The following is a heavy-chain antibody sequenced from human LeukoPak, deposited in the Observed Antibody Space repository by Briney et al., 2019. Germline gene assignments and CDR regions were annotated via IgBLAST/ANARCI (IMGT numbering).Heavy chain of an antibody. Sequence: GGSLRLSCAASGFTFSSYAMSWVRQAPGKGLEWVSAISGSGGSTYYADSVKGRFTISRDNSKNTLYLQMNSLRAEDTAVYYCAKDLNEYSGSYQAFDYWGQGTLVTVSS. CDR1: GFTFSSYA. CDR3: AKDLNEYSGSYQAFDY. D-gene: IGHD1-26*01. V-gene: IGHV3-23*01. J-gene: IGHJ4*02. CDR2: ISGSGGST.